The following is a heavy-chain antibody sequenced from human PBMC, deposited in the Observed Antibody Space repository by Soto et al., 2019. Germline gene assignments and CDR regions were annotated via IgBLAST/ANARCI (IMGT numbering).Heavy chain of an antibody. D-gene: IGHD5-12*01. Sequence: PSETLSLTCDVSGASFSNNNWWSWVRQPPGEGLEWIGETHHIGNTNYNPSLKSRVTMSVDTSKNQFFLKLNSVTAADTAVYCCTKNSAYALDYWGQGILVTVSS. J-gene: IGHJ4*02. CDR3: TKNSAYALDY. V-gene: IGHV4-4*01. CDR1: GASFSNNNW. CDR2: THHIGNT.